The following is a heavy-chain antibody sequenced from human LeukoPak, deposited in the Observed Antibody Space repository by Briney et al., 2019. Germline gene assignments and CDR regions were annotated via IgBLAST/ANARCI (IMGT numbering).Heavy chain of an antibody. CDR3: ASIPGYSSSWTLY. CDR2: IYSGGST. Sequence: PGGSLRLSCAASGFTVSSSYMSWVRQAPGKGLEWVSVIYSGGSTYYADSVKGRFTISRDNSKNTLYLQMNSLRAEDTAVYYCASIPGYSSSWTLYWGQGMLVTVSS. V-gene: IGHV3-66*01. D-gene: IGHD6-13*01. CDR1: GFTVSSSY. J-gene: IGHJ4*02.